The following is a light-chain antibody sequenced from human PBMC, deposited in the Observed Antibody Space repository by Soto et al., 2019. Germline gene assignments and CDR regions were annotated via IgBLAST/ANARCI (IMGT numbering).Light chain of an antibody. J-gene: IGLJ1*01. CDR1: SSDVGSYNR. CDR2: EVS. CDR3: SSYTSSSTLYV. Sequence: QSALTQPPSVSGSPGQSVTISCTGTSSDVGSYNRVSWYQQPPGTAPKLMIYEVSNRPSGVPGRFSGSKSGNTASLTISGLQAEDEADYYCSSYTSSSTLYVFGTGTKVTVL. V-gene: IGLV2-18*02.